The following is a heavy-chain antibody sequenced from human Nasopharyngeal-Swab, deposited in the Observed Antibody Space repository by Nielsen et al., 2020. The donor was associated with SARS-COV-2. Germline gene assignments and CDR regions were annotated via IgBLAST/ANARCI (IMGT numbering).Heavy chain of an antibody. D-gene: IGHD2-15*01. J-gene: IGHJ6*02. Sequence: VRQAPGKGLEWGANIKEDGSEKNYVDFVKGRFTISRDNARNSLYLQMNSLRADDTAVYYCARDTYCSGGSCYGYGMAVWGQGTTVTVSS. V-gene: IGHV3-7*01. CDR3: ARDTYCSGGSCYGYGMAV. CDR2: IKEDGSEK.